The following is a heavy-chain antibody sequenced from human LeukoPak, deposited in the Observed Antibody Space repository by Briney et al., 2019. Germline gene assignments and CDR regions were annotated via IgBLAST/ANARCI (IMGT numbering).Heavy chain of an antibody. D-gene: IGHD6-13*01. V-gene: IGHV3-11*01. CDR1: GFTFSDYY. CDR3: ARFGSSSWYYFDY. CDR2: ISSSGSTI. Sequence: PGGSLRLSCAASGFTFSDYYMSWIRQAPGKGLEWVSYISSSGSTIYYAGSVKGRFTISRDNAKNSLYLQMNSLRAEDTAVYYCARFGSSSWYYFDYWGQGTLVTVSS. J-gene: IGHJ4*02.